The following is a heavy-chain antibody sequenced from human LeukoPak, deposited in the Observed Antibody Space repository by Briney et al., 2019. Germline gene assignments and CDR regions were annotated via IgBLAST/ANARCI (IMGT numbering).Heavy chain of an antibody. CDR3: ERSHSSGYAFDI. CDR2: IYYSGST. V-gene: IGHV4-59*12. J-gene: IGHJ3*02. Sequence: ETLSLTCTVSGGSISSYYWSWIRQPPGKGLEWIGYIYYSGSTNYNPSLKSRVTISVDTSKNQFSLKLSSVTAADTAVYYCERSHSSGYAFDIWGQGTMVTVSS. CDR1: GGSISSYY. D-gene: IGHD3-22*01.